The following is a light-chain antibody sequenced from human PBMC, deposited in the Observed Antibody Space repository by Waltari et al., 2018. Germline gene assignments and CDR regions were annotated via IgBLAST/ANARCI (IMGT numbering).Light chain of an antibody. J-gene: IGKJ2*01. V-gene: IGKV1-5*03. CDR1: QNISSW. CDR3: LEYTAYSHT. CDR2: KAS. Sequence: DIRMTQSPSTLSASVGDRVTITCRAGQNISSWLAWYQQKPGKAPKLLIYKASNLESGVPSRFSGTGSATEFTLTISSLQPDDFAAYYCLEYTAYSHTFGQGTKLDIK.